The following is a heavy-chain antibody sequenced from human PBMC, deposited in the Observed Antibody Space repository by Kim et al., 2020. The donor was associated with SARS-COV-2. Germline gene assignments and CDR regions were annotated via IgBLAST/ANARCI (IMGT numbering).Heavy chain of an antibody. CDR3: ARCGSTSCYG. V-gene: IGHV3-74*01. CDR2: SL. D-gene: IGHD2-2*01. J-gene: IGHJ4*02. Sequence: SLTYADSVKGRFTISGDNAKSSLYLQMNSLRAEDTAVYYCARCGSTSCYGWGQGTLVTVSS.